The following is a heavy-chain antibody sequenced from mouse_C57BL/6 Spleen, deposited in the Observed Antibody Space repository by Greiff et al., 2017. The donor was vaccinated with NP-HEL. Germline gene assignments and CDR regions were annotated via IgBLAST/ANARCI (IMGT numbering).Heavy chain of an antibody. CDR1: GYSITSGYY. CDR2: ISYDGSN. V-gene: IGHV3-6*01. J-gene: IGHJ1*03. D-gene: IGHD1-1*01. CDR3: AGNYYGSSYRWYFDV. Sequence: EVQLQESGPGLVKPSQSLSLTCSVTGYSITSGYYWNWIRQFPGNKLEWMGYISYDGSNNYNPSLKNRISITRDTSKNQFFLKLNSVTTEDTATYYCAGNYYGSSYRWYFDVWGTRTTVTVSS.